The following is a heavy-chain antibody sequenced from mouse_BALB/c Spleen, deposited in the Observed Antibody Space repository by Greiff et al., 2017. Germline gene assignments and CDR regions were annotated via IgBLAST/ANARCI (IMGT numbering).Heavy chain of an antibody. D-gene: IGHD1-1*01. Sequence: QVQLQQSGAELVKPGASVKLSCKASGYTFTSYYMYWVKQRPGQGLEWIGEINPSNGGTNFNEKFKSKATLTVDKSSSTAYMQLSSLTSEDSAVYYCTRKNYYGSSYSFADWGQGTLVTVSA. V-gene: IGHV1S81*02. J-gene: IGHJ3*01. CDR3: TRKNYYGSSYSFAD. CDR1: GYTFTSYY. CDR2: INPSNGGT.